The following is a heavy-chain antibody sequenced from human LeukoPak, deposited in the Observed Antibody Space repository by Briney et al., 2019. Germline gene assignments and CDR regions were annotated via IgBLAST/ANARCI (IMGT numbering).Heavy chain of an antibody. J-gene: IGHJ3*02. CDR3: TRVEGRRLRGYALDAFDI. Sequence: GGSLRLSCAASGFTFSNYAMSWFRQAPGKGLEWVGFIRSKAYGGTTEYAASVKGRFTISRDDSKSIAYLQMNSLKTEDTAVYYCTRVEGRRLRGYALDAFDIWGQGTMVTVSS. V-gene: IGHV3-49*03. CDR1: GFTFSNYA. CDR2: IRSKAYGGTT. D-gene: IGHD5-12*01.